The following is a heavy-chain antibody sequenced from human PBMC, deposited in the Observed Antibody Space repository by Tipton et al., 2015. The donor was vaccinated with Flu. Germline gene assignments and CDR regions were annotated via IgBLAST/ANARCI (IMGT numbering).Heavy chain of an antibody. CDR2: IFHSGNS. Sequence: TLSLTCPVSGYSIRSSNYYWGWIRQPPGKGLEWIGNIFHSGNSYHNPSLKSRVTMSVETSKNQFSLKLSSVTAADTAVYYCARRDYSNYVSEPKNWFDSWGQGVLVIVSS. CDR3: ARRDYSNYVSEPKNWFDS. D-gene: IGHD4-11*01. V-gene: IGHV4-38-2*01. J-gene: IGHJ5*01. CDR1: GYSIRSSNYY.